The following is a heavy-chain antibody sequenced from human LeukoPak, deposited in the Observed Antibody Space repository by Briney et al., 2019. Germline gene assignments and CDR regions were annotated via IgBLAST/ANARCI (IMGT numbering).Heavy chain of an antibody. CDR2: INQGGGDT. D-gene: IGHD5-18*01. CDR3: ASLDTATFPGSGY. V-gene: IGHV3-7*01. J-gene: IGHJ4*02. Sequence: GGSLRLSCAASGFTFRTCWTSWVRQAPGKGLEWVASINQGGGDTYYVESVKGRFTISRDNAMNSFFLQMNNLRVEDTAVYYCASLDTATFPGSGYWGQGTLVTVSS. CDR1: GFTFRTCW.